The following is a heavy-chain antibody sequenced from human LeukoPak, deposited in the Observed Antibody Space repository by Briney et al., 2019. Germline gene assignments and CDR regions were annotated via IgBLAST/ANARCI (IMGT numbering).Heavy chain of an antibody. Sequence: GGSLRLSCAASGFTFSSYWMSWVRQAPGKGLEWVANIKEDGSERYYVDSVKGRFTISRDTAKNSLYLQMNSLRAGNTAVYYCARGPSVGNGFSYWGLGTMVAV. CDR2: IKEDGSER. CDR3: ARGPSVGNGFSY. CDR1: GFTFSSYW. J-gene: IGHJ4*02. D-gene: IGHD2-15*01. V-gene: IGHV3-7*04.